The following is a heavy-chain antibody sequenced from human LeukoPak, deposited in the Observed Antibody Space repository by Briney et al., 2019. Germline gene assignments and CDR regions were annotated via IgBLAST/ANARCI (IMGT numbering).Heavy chain of an antibody. CDR3: ARRVTTNYFDY. CDR2: ISGYNGNT. CDR1: GYTFSSYG. J-gene: IGHJ4*02. D-gene: IGHD4-17*01. Sequence: ASVTVSCKASGYTFSSYGISWVRQAPAQGVEWMGWISGYNGNTNYAQKLQGRVTMTTDTSTSTAYMELRSLRSDDTAMYYCARRVTTNYFDYWGQGTLVTVSS. V-gene: IGHV1-18*01.